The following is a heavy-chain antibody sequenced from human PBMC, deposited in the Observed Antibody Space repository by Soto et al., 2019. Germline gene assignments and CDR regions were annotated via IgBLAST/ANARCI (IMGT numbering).Heavy chain of an antibody. D-gene: IGHD2-15*01. J-gene: IGHJ5*02. CDR1: GYTFTSSA. Sequence: ASVKVSCKASGYTFTSSAIHWVRQAPGQRLEWMGWINAGNGNTKYSQKFQGRVTITRDTSASTAYMQLSRLRSEDTAVYYCATDRGGYCSGGSCSEAWFDPWGQGTLVTVSS. CDR3: ATDRGGYCSGGSCSEAWFDP. CDR2: INAGNGNT. V-gene: IGHV1-3*01.